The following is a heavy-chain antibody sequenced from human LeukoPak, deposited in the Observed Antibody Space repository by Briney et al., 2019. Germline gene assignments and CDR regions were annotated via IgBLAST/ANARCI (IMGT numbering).Heavy chain of an antibody. D-gene: IGHD6-19*01. CDR1: GSTFTSYD. J-gene: IGHJ4*02. Sequence: PGASVKVSCKASGSTFTSYDINWGRQASGQGLEWMGWMNPNSGNTGYAQKFQGRVTMTRNTSISTAYMELSSLRSEDAAVYYCARNRAVAGVRGPLCYWGQGTLVTVSS. CDR2: MNPNSGNT. CDR3: ARNRAVAGVRGPLCY. V-gene: IGHV1-8*01.